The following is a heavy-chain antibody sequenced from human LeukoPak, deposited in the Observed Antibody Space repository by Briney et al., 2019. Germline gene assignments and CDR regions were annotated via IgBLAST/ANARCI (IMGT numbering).Heavy chain of an antibody. CDR3: ARGGYTETYYDFWSGYYTGNMRPVDY. CDR1: GYTFTSYG. CDR2: ISAYNGNT. J-gene: IGHJ4*02. Sequence: ASVKVSCEASGYTFTSYGISWVRQAPGQGLEWMGWISAYNGNTNYAQKLQGRVTMTTDTSTSTAYMELRSLRSDDTAVYYCARGGYTETYYDFWSGYYTGNMRPVDYWGQGTLVTVSS. V-gene: IGHV1-18*01. D-gene: IGHD3-3*01.